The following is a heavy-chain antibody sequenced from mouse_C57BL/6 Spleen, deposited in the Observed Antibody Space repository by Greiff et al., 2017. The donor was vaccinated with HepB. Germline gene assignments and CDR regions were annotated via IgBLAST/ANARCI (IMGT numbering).Heavy chain of an antibody. D-gene: IGHD1-1*01. J-gene: IGHJ4*01. Sequence: EVQRVESGGGLVKPGESLKLSCAASGFTFSDYGMHWVRKAPEKGLEWVAYISSGSSTIYYAETVKGRFTISRDNAKNNLFLQMTSLRSEDTAMYYCAQMPQIYYYGSSYVDYAMDYWGQGTSVTVSS. CDR3: AQMPQIYYYGSSYVDYAMDY. CDR2: ISSGSSTI. V-gene: IGHV5-17*01. CDR1: GFTFSDYG.